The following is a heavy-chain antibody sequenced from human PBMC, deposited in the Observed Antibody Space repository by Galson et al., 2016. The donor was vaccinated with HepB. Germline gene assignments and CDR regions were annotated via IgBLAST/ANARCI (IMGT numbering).Heavy chain of an antibody. CDR3: ATDLDSSACYRGTFAFDI. CDR2: FDPEDGET. V-gene: IGHV1-24*01. CDR1: GYTLTELS. J-gene: IGHJ3*02. D-gene: IGHD3-22*01. Sequence: SVKVSCKVSGYTLTELSIHWVRQAPGKGFEWMGGFDPEDGETVYAQKFQGRVTMTEDTSTDTVYMDLSSLRSEDTAVYYCATDLDSSACYRGTFAFDIWGQGTMVTVSS.